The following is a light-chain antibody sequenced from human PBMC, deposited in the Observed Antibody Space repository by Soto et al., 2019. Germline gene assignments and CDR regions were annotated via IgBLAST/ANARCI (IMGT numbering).Light chain of an antibody. V-gene: IGLV2-14*01. CDR2: QVS. CDR1: SSDVGGYYY. J-gene: IGLJ1*01. CDR3: SSYTSSNTSYV. Sequence: QSVLTQPASVSGSPGQSITISCTGTSSDVGGYYYVSWYQHHPGKTPKIMIYQVSNRPSGVSNRFSGSKSGNTASLTISGLQAEDEADYYCSSYTSSNTSYVFGTGTKVTVL.